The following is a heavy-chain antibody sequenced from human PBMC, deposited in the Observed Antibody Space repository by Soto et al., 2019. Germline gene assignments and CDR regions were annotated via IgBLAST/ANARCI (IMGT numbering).Heavy chain of an antibody. CDR1: GGTFSSYA. CDR2: IIPIFGTA. V-gene: IGHV1-69*12. Sequence: QVQLVQSGAEVKKPGSSVKVSCKASGGTFSSYAISWVRQAPGQGLEWMGGIIPIFGTANYAQKFQGRVTITADESTSTAYMELSSLRSEDTAVYYCASTYCGGDCFSPDTRGYRYYFDYWGQGTLVTVSS. CDR3: ASTYCGGDCFSPDTRGYRYYFDY. J-gene: IGHJ4*02. D-gene: IGHD2-21*02.